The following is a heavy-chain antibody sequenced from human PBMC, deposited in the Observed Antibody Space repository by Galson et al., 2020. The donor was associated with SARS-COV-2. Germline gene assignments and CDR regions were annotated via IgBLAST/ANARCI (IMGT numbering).Heavy chain of an antibody. CDR1: GYSISSGYY. V-gene: IGHV4-38-2*02. CDR3: ASGNRFDP. J-gene: IGHJ5*02. CDR2: IYHSGST. Sequence: SETLSLTCTVSGYSISSGYYWGWIRQPPGKGLEWIGSIYHSGSTYYNPSLKSRVTISVDTSKNQFSLKLSSVTAADTAVYYCASGNRFDPWGQGTLVTVSS.